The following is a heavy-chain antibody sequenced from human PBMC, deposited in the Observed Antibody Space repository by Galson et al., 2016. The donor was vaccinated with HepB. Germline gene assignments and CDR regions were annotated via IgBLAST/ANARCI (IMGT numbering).Heavy chain of an antibody. CDR2: ITSNSNYM. Sequence: SLRLSCAATGFTFSDYTLNWVRQAPGKGLEWVSSITSNSNYMYYIDSMKGRFTISRDNAKKSLYLQMNSLRAEDTAVYYCARDKQVDTAMVDYYFYGMDVWGQGTTVTVSS. CDR1: GFTFSDYT. V-gene: IGHV3-21*01. D-gene: IGHD5-18*01. J-gene: IGHJ6*02. CDR3: ARDKQVDTAMVDYYFYGMDV.